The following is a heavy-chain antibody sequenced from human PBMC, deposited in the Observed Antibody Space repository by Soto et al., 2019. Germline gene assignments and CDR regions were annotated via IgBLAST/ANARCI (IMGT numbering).Heavy chain of an antibody. J-gene: IGHJ6*02. CDR1: GGTFSSYA. D-gene: IGHD2-21*02. CDR2: IIPIFGTA. V-gene: IGHV1-69*06. Sequence: QVQLVQSGAEVKKPGSSVKVSCKASGGTFSSYAISWVRQAPGQGLEWMGGIIPIFGTANYAQKFQGRVTITADKSTSTAYMELSSLRSEDTAVYYCASQHIVVVTATPYYYCYGMDVWGQGTTVTVSS. CDR3: ASQHIVVVTATPYYYCYGMDV.